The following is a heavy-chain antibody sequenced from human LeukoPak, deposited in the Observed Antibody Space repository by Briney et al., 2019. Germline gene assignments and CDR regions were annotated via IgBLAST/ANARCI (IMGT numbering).Heavy chain of an antibody. CDR1: GFTFSTYA. CDR3: AKDLRIGMTGTKGAFDV. J-gene: IGHJ3*01. CDR2: ISGSGSST. V-gene: IGHV3-23*01. D-gene: IGHD6-19*01. Sequence: GGSLRLSCAVSGFTFSTYAMSWVRQAPGKGLEWVSIISGSGSSTHYVDSVNGRFTVSRNNSKNTLYLQMNSLRAEDTAVYYCAKDLRIGMTGTKGAFDVWGQGTMVTVSS.